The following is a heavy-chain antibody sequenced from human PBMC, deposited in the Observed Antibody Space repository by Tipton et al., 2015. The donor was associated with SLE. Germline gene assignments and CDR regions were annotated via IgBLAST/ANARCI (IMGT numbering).Heavy chain of an antibody. CDR3: AGEWGRDAFDV. V-gene: IGHV4-59*01. CDR1: GVSINDYY. Sequence: TLSLTCTVSGVSINDYYWSWIRQAPGKGLEWIGYIYYLGSTNYNPSLKSRLTISLDTSKNQISLRLSSVTAADTAVYYCAGEWGRDAFDVWGQGTMVTVSS. CDR2: IYYLGST. J-gene: IGHJ3*01. D-gene: IGHD3-16*01.